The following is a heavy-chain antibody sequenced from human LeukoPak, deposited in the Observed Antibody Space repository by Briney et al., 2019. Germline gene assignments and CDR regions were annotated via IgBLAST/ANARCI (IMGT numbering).Heavy chain of an antibody. CDR2: INHTGST. D-gene: IGHD1-20*01. CDR3: AQRITGILAPFDS. V-gene: IGHV4-34*01. J-gene: IGHJ4*02. Sequence: SETLSLTCAVYGESFTTFYWGWIRQTPGKGLEWIGEINHTGSTNYNPSLKSRVTISIDTSKNQFSLKLNSVTAADTAVYYCAQRITGILAPFDSWGQGTLVTVSS. CDR1: GESFTTFY.